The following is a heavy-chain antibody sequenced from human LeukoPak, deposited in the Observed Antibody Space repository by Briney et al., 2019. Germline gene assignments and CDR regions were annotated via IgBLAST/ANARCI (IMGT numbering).Heavy chain of an antibody. CDR2: ISWNAGFT. CDR3: AKVRGTYSSHIYFDT. Sequence: GGSLRLSCAASGFKFDAYAIRWVRQPPGKGLEWLSIISWNAGFTDYADSVKGRFTVSRDNVKNSLVLDMSSLRPEDTAFYYCAKVRGTYSSHIYFDTWGQGTLVTVSS. CDR1: GFKFDAYA. D-gene: IGHD6-19*01. V-gene: IGHV3-9*01. J-gene: IGHJ4*02.